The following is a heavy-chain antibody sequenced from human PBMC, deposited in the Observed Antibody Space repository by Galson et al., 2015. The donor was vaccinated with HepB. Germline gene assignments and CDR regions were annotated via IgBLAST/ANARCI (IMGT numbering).Heavy chain of an antibody. CDR1: GYTFTSFG. J-gene: IGHJ1*01. D-gene: IGHD3-10*01. CDR3: ARGPYFGELTRILVLQH. V-gene: IGHV1-18*04. Sequence: SVKVSCKASGYTFTSFGISWVRQAPGQGLEWVGWIRPDNGGTNYAQNLQDRVTMSTDTSTSTAYMELRSLRYDDTAVYYCARGPYFGELTRILVLQHWGQGTLVTVFS. CDR2: IRPDNGGT.